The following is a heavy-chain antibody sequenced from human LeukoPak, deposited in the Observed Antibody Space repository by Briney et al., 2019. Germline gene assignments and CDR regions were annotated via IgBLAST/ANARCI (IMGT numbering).Heavy chain of an antibody. CDR2: INPNDGGA. V-gene: IGHV1-2*02. Sequence: ASVKVSCKASGYTFTKYFLHWVRQAPGQGFEWMGWINPNDGGALYAQKFQGRVTMTTDTSITTAYMEMSRLRSDDTAFYYCARDDYGDLQYFENWGQGTLVTVSS. CDR1: GYTFTKYF. D-gene: IGHD4-17*01. J-gene: IGHJ4*02. CDR3: ARDDYGDLQYFEN.